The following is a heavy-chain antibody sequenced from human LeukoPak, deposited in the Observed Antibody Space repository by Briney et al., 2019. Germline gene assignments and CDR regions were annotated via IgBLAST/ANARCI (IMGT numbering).Heavy chain of an antibody. D-gene: IGHD3-22*01. V-gene: IGHV3-11*01. J-gene: IGHJ4*02. CDR1: GFTFSDYY. CDR3: ARVPGLSGYYINQDYFDY. CDR2: ISTSGSTI. Sequence: PGGSLRLSCAASGFTFSDYYMSWIRQAPGKGLEWVSYISTSGSTIYYADSVKGRFTISRDNAKNSLYLQMNSLRAEDTAVYYCARVPGLSGYYINQDYFDYWGQGTLVTVSS.